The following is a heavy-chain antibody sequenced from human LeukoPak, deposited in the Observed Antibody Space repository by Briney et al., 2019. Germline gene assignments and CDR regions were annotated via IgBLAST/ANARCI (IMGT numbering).Heavy chain of an antibody. D-gene: IGHD4-23*01. CDR3: ARDDYGGNSHDAFDI. Sequence: ASVKVCCKASGYTFTSYYIHWVRPAPGQGLEWMGIINPSSGSTSYAQKFQGRVTMTRDTSTSTVYMELSSLGSEDTAVYYCARDDYGGNSHDAFDIWGQGTMVTVSS. J-gene: IGHJ3*02. CDR1: GYTFTSYY. CDR2: INPSSGST. V-gene: IGHV1-46*01.